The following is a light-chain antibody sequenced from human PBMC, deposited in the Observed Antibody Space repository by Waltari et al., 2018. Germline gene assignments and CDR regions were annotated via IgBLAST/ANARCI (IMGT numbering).Light chain of an antibody. Sequence: DIQMTQSPSSLSASVGDRVTLTCRASQSISSFVNWYQQKPGKVPKLLIYATSNLHGGVPSRFSGSGSGTDFTLTISSLQPEDFATYYCQEGSSSSPTFGQGTRLEIK. J-gene: IGKJ5*01. CDR1: QSISSF. V-gene: IGKV1-39*01. CDR2: ATS. CDR3: QEGSSSSPT.